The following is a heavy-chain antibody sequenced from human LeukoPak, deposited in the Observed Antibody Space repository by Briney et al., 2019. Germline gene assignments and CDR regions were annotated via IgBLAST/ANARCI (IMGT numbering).Heavy chain of an antibody. V-gene: IGHV1-69*13. CDR2: IIPIFGTA. Sequence: SVKVSCKASGYTFTSYDINWVRQATGQGLEWMGWIIPIFGTANYAQKFQGRVTITADESTSTAYMELSSLRSEDTAVYYCASGYSYGDAFDIWGQGAMVTVSS. CDR3: ASGYSYGDAFDI. CDR1: GYTFTSYD. J-gene: IGHJ3*02. D-gene: IGHD5-18*01.